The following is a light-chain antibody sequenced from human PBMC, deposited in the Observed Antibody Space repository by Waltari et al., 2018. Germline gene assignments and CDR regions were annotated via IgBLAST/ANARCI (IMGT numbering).Light chain of an antibody. CDR2: DNN. J-gene: IGLJ3*02. CDR1: SSHIGNNY. Sequence: QSVLTQPPSVSAAPGQMVTISCPGSSSHIGNNYVSWYQHLPGTAPKVFIYDNNRRPSEIPDRFSGSKSATSATLAIAGLQTGDEADYYCGTWDSTPSAWVFGGGTRLTVL. CDR3: GTWDSTPSAWV. V-gene: IGLV1-51*01.